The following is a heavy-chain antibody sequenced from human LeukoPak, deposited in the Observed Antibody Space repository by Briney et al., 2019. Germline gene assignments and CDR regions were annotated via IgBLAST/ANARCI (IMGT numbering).Heavy chain of an antibody. CDR2: ISYVGSNK. V-gene: IGHV3-30-3*01. Sequence: GRSLRLSCAASGSTFSTYSMHWVRQAPGKGLEWVAVISYVGSNKYYADSVKGRFTISRDDSKNTLYLQMNSVRVEDTAMYYCARVHSSGWYSIDYWGQGTLVTVSS. CDR3: ARVHSSGWYSIDY. CDR1: GSTFSTYS. J-gene: IGHJ4*02. D-gene: IGHD6-19*01.